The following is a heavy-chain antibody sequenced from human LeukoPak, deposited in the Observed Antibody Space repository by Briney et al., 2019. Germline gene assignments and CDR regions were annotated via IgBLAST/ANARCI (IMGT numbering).Heavy chain of an antibody. D-gene: IGHD6-19*01. CDR2: IYWNDDQ. CDR3: AHSYLEWYSSGWYDY. Sequence: SGPTLVNPTQTLTLTCTFSGFSLSTRGVGVGWIRQPPGKALEWLALIYWNDDQRYSPSLKSRLTITKDTSKNQVVLTMTNMDPVDTATYYCAHSYLEWYSSGWYDYWGQGTLVTVSS. V-gene: IGHV2-5*01. CDR1: GFSLSTRGVG. J-gene: IGHJ4*02.